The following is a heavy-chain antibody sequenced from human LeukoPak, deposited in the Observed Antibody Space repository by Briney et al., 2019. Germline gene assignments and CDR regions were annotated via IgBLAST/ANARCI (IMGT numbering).Heavy chain of an antibody. V-gene: IGHV3-7*01. CDR2: ISQAGSAK. D-gene: IGHD4-4*01. CDR3: ARLQSYAFAL. Sequence: PGGSLRLSCTASGSSFDSHYMSWVRQAPGKGLEWVAAISQAGSAKYYVDSVKGRFTISRDNAKNSLHVQMNSLRVEDTAVYYCARLQSYAFALWGQGTAVTVSA. J-gene: IGHJ3*01. CDR1: GSSFDSHY.